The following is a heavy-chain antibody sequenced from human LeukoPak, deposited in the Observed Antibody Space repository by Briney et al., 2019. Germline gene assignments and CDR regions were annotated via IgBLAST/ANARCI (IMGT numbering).Heavy chain of an antibody. CDR2: MTYDGSNK. J-gene: IGHJ4*02. CDR3: AKNLGRGNGSGSYLGPYYFDY. D-gene: IGHD3-10*01. Sequence: PGGSLRLSCTVSGFTVSSNSMRWVRQAPGKGLEWVAVMTYDGSNKYYADSVKGRFTISRDNSKNTLYLQMNSLRAEDTAVYYCAKNLGRGNGSGSYLGPYYFDYWGQGTLVTVSS. CDR1: GFTVSSNS. V-gene: IGHV3-30*18.